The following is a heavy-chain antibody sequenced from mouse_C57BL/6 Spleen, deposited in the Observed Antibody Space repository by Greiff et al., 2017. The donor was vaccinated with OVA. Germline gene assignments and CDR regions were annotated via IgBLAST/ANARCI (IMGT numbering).Heavy chain of an antibody. CDR3: AKIYYGYDEGAMDY. CDR1: GYSFTGYY. D-gene: IGHD2-2*01. CDR2: INPSTGGT. Sequence: VQLQQSGPELVKPGASVKISCKASGYSFTGYYMNWVKQSPEKSLEWIGEINPSTGGTTYNQKFKAKATLTVDKSSSTAYMQLKSLTSEDSAVYYCAKIYYGYDEGAMDYWGQGTSVTVSS. J-gene: IGHJ4*01. V-gene: IGHV1-42*01.